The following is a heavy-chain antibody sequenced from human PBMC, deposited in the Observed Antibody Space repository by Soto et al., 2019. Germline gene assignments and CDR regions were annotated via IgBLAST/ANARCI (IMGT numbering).Heavy chain of an antibody. CDR2: IYPGDSDT. J-gene: IGHJ5*02. CDR1: GYSFTSYW. CDR3: ARRLGTTSANNWFDP. V-gene: IGHV5-51*01. D-gene: IGHD1-1*01. Sequence: PGESLKISCKGSGYSFTSYWIGWVRQMPGKGLEWMGIIYPGDSDTRYSPSFQGQVTISADKSISTAYLQWSSLKASDTAMYYCARRLGTTSANNWFDPWGQGTLVTVSS.